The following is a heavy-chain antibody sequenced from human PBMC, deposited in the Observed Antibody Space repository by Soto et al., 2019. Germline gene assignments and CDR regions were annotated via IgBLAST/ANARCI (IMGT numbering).Heavy chain of an antibody. D-gene: IGHD6-6*01. CDR1: GFTFSSYA. Sequence: QVQLLESGGGAVQPGRSLRLSCAASGFTFSSYAMEWVRQAPGKGLEWVAVISYDGSDKYYADSVKGRFTISRDNSKNTLYLQMNSLGVEDTAVYFCAGCLALRPMGWFDPWGQGTLVTVSS. J-gene: IGHJ5*02. CDR3: AGCLALRPMGWFDP. CDR2: ISYDGSDK. V-gene: IGHV3-30-3*01.